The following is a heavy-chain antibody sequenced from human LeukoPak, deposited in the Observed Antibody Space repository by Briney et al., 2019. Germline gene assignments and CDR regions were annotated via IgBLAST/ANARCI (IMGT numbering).Heavy chain of an antibody. CDR2: IYYSGST. V-gene: IGHV4-39*07. CDR3: ARDLIWYDILTGYYPDDAFDI. CDR1: GGSISSSSYY. D-gene: IGHD3-9*01. J-gene: IGHJ3*02. Sequence: SETLSLTCTVSGGSISSSSYYWGWIRQPPGKGLEWIGSIYYSGSTYYNPSLKSRVTISVDTSKNQFSLKLSSVTAADTAVYYCARDLIWYDILTGYYPDDAFDIWGQGTMVTVSS.